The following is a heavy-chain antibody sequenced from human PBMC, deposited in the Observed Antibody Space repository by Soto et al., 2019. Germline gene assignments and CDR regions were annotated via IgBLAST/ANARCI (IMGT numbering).Heavy chain of an antibody. CDR3: AVLPVVTAIYPYYFDY. CDR1: GGTFSSYA. CDR2: IIPIFGTA. D-gene: IGHD2-21*02. V-gene: IGHV1-69*05. J-gene: IGHJ4*02. Sequence: QVQLVQSGAEVKKPGSSVKVSCKASGGTFSSYAISWVRQAPGQGLEWMGGIIPIFGTANYAQKFQGRVTITXXEXTXXAYMELSSLRSEDTAVYYCAVLPVVTAIYPYYFDYWGQGTLVTVSS.